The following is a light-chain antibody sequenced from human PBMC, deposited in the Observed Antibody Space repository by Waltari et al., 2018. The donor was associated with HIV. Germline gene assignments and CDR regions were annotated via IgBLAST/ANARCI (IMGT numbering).Light chain of an antibody. Sequence: QSVLAQPPSASGTPGQRVTISCSGSSSKVGSNIVNWYQQVPGTAPKLLIYSNNQRPSGVPDRFSGSNSGTSASLAIRGLQSEDEADYYCAAWDDSLNAWVFGGGTKLTVL. CDR3: AAWDDSLNAWV. V-gene: IGLV1-44*01. CDR2: SNN. J-gene: IGLJ3*02. CDR1: SSKVGSNI.